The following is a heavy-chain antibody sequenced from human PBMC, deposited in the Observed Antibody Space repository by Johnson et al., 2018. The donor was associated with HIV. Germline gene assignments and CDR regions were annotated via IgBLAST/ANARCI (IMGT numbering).Heavy chain of an antibody. Sequence: QVQLVESGGGVVQPGRSLRLSCSASGFTFSSYAMPWVRQAPGKGLEWVAVISYDGSNKYYADSVKGRLTISRDNSKNTLYLQMNSLRDEDTAVYYCARGIDGSAQNSDAFDNWGQGTMVTVSS. J-gene: IGHJ3*02. V-gene: IGHV3-30-3*01. CDR1: GFTFSSYA. CDR2: ISYDGSNK. CDR3: ARGIDGSAQNSDAFDN. D-gene: IGHD5-24*01.